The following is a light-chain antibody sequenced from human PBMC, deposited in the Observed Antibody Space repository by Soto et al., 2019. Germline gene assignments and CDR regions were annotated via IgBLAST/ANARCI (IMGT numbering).Light chain of an antibody. CDR2: LNSDGSH. V-gene: IGLV4-69*01. J-gene: IGLJ2*01. CDR1: SGHSSYA. Sequence: QTVLTQSPSASASLGASVKLTCTLSSGHSSYAIAWHQQQPEKGPRYLMKLNSDGSHSKGDGIPDRFSGSSSGAERYLTISSLQSEDDADYYCQTYEVFGGGTQLTVL. CDR3: QTYEV.